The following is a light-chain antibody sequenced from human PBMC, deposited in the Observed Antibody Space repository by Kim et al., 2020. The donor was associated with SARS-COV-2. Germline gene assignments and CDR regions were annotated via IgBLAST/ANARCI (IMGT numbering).Light chain of an antibody. V-gene: IGLV1-47*01. J-gene: IGLJ1*01. CDR1: SSNIGSNY. CDR3: AAWDDSLSGGV. CDR2: RNS. Sequence: GPRVPISCSGSSSNIGSNYVYWYQQLPGAAPKLLVYRNSQRPSGVPGRFSGSKSGPSASLAISGLRSKDEADYYCAAWDDSLSGGVFGTGTKVTVL.